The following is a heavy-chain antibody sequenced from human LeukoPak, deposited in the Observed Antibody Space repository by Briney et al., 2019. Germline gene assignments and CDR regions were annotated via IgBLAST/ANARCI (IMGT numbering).Heavy chain of an antibody. CDR2: IYSGGST. Sequence: GGSLRLSCAASGFTVSSNYMSWVRQAPGKGLEWVSLIYSGGSTKYADSVKGRFTISRDNSKNTLYLQVNNLRAEDTAVYYCAREPYYYGSGSYYNAPDYWGQGTLVTVSS. D-gene: IGHD3-10*01. CDR3: AREPYYYGSGSYYNAPDY. J-gene: IGHJ4*02. CDR1: GFTVSSNY. V-gene: IGHV3-53*05.